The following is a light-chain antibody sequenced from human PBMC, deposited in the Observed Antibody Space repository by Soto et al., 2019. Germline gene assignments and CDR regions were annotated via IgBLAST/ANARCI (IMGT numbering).Light chain of an antibody. CDR3: QHYNSYSEA. CDR2: KAS. Sequence: DIQMTQSPSTLPASVGDRATITCRASQTISSWLAWYQQKPGKAPKLLIYKASTLKSGVPSRFSGSGSGTEFTLTISSLQPDDFATYYCQHYNSYSEAFGQGTKVDIK. V-gene: IGKV1-5*03. CDR1: QTISSW. J-gene: IGKJ1*01.